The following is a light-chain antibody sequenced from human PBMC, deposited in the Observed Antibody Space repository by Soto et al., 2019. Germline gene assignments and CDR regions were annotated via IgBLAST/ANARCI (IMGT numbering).Light chain of an antibody. J-gene: IGKJ1*01. CDR3: QQYSTYPWT. CDR2: KAS. V-gene: IGKV1-5*03. Sequence: DIQMTQSPSTLSASVGDRVTITCRASQPISTLLAWYQQRPGKAPNLLIYKASSLESGVPSRFSGSGSGTEFTLTISSLQPDDFATYFCQQYSTYPWTFGQGTKGEGK. CDR1: QPISTL.